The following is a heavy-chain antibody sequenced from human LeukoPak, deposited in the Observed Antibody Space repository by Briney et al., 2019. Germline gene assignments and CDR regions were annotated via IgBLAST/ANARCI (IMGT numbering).Heavy chain of an antibody. CDR2: ISGSGGST. D-gene: IGHD5-24*01. J-gene: IGHJ4*02. Sequence: GGSLRLSCVVSGFTFSSYAMSWVRQAPGKGLEWVSAISGSGGSTYYADSVKGRFTVSRDNSKNTLYLQMNSLRAEDTAVYHCAKERRGGSKDPHFDYWGQGTLVSVSS. CDR3: AKERRGGSKDPHFDY. CDR1: GFTFSSYA. V-gene: IGHV3-23*01.